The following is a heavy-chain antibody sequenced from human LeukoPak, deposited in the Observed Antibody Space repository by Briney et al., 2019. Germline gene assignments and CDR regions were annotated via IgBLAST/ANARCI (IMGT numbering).Heavy chain of an antibody. V-gene: IGHV3-21*01. CDR1: GFTFSSYS. CDR3: AREGRRLRFRYFDL. CDR2: ISSSSSYI. J-gene: IGHJ2*01. D-gene: IGHD5-12*01. Sequence: GGSLRLSCAASGFTFSSYSMNWVRQAPGKGLEWVSSISSSSSYIYYADSVKGRFTISRDNAKSSLYLQMNSLRAEDTAVYYCAREGRRLRFRYFDLWGRGTLVTVSS.